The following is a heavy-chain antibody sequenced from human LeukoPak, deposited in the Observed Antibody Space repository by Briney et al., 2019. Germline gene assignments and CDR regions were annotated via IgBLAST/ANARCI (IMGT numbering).Heavy chain of an antibody. D-gene: IGHD5-18*01. CDR3: ARGSGYSYGFYY. CDR1: GGSISSGDYY. J-gene: IGHJ4*02. CDR2: IYYSGST. Sequence: SETLSLTCTVSGGSISSGDYYWSWIRQPPGKGLEWIGYIYYSGSTYYNPSLKSRVTISVDTSKNQFSLKLSSVTAADTAVYYCARGSGYSYGFYYWGQGTLVTVSS. V-gene: IGHV4-30-4*01.